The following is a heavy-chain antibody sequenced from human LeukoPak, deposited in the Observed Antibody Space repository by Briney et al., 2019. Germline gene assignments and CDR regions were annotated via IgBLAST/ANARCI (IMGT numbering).Heavy chain of an antibody. Sequence: ASVKVSCKASGYIFTSYYIHWVRQPPGQGLEWVGIINPSGGNTNYAQKFQGRVTMTRDMSTSTVYMELSSLTSEDTAVYSCARALPHRRLMDTTMNQHWFDPWGQGTLVTVSS. J-gene: IGHJ5*02. D-gene: IGHD5-18*01. CDR3: ARALPHRRLMDTTMNQHWFDP. CDR1: GYIFTSYY. V-gene: IGHV1-46*01. CDR2: INPSGGNT.